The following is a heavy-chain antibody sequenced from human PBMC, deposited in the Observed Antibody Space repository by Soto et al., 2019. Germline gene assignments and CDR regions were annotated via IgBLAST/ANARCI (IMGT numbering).Heavy chain of an antibody. CDR2: IYWDDDK. J-gene: IGHJ3*02. CDR3: AQWGLAFEM. D-gene: IGHD3-16*01. CDR1: GFSLRSTGEG. V-gene: IGHV2-5*02. Sequence: QITLKESGPTLVKPTQTLTLTCTFSGFSLRSTGEGVGWIRQPPGKALERLALIYWDDDKRYSPSLRGRLTIAKDTSKNQVLLTMTKMNTDDTGSFNRAQWGLAFEMWSPWTMVT.